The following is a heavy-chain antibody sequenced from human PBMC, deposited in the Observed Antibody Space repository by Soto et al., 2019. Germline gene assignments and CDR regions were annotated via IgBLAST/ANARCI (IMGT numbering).Heavy chain of an antibody. CDR2: IYHSGST. D-gene: IGHD6-19*01. V-gene: IGHV4-30-2*01. CDR3: ARAGGLGAVAADY. Sequence: QLQLQESGSGLVKPSQTLSLTCAVSGGSISSGGYSWSLIRQPPGKGLEWIGYIYHSGSTYYNPSPKSRVTISVDRSKNQFSLKLSSVTAADTAVYYCARAGGLGAVAADYWGQGTLVTVSS. J-gene: IGHJ4*02. CDR1: GGSISSGGYS.